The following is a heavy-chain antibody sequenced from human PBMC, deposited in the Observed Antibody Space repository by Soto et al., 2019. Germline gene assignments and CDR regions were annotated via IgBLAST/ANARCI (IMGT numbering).Heavy chain of an antibody. Sequence: PGGSLRLSCAASGFTFISYSMNWVRQAPGKGLEWVSSISSSSSYIYYADSVKGRFTISRDNAKNSLYLQMNSLRAEDTAVYYCARDTSSSYYYMDVWGKGTTVTVSS. V-gene: IGHV3-21*01. CDR3: ARDTSSSYYYMDV. CDR2: ISSSSSYI. D-gene: IGHD2-2*01. CDR1: GFTFISYS. J-gene: IGHJ6*03.